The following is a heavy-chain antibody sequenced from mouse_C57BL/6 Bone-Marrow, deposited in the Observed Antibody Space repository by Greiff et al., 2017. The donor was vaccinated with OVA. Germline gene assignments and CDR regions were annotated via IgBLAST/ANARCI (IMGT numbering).Heavy chain of an antibody. J-gene: IGHJ3*01. CDR2: INPYNGGT. CDR1: GYTFTDYY. CDR3: ARDDSMFAY. V-gene: IGHV1-19*01. Sequence: VQLQQSGPVLVKPGASVKMSCKASGYTFTDYYMNWVKQSHGKSLEWIGVINPYNGGTSYNQKFKGKATLTVDKSSSTAYMELNSLTSEDSAVYYCARDDSMFAYWGQVTLVTVSA.